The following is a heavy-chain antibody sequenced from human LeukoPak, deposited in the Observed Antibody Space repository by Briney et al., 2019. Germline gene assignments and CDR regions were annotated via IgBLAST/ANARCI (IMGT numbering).Heavy chain of an antibody. V-gene: IGHV4-59*12. Sequence: SETLSLTCTVSDDSISTYYWSWIRQPPGKGLEWIGYIYYSGSTYYNPSLKSRVTISVDTSKNQFSLKLSSVTAADTAVYYCARGTYCSGGSCYDLWGQGTLVTVSS. CDR1: DDSISTYY. CDR2: IYYSGST. J-gene: IGHJ4*02. CDR3: ARGTYCSGGSCYDL. D-gene: IGHD2-15*01.